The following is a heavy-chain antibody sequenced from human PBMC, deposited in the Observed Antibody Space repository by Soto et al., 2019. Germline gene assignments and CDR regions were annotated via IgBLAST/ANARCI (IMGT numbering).Heavy chain of an antibody. CDR1: GGTFSSYA. Sequence: SVTVSCKASGGTFSSYAISWVRQAPGQGLEWMGGIIPIFGTANYAQKFQGRVTITADESTSTAYMELSSLRSEDTAVYYCAREREAIAAAGIPSWFDPWGQGTLVTVSS. V-gene: IGHV1-69*13. J-gene: IGHJ5*02. CDR2: IIPIFGTA. D-gene: IGHD6-13*01. CDR3: AREREAIAAAGIPSWFDP.